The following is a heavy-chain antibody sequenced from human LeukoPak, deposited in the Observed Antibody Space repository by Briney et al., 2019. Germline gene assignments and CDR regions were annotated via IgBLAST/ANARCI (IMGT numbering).Heavy chain of an antibody. CDR1: GYTFTGHY. V-gene: IGHV1-8*02. CDR3: ARGPPNWGMVGY. D-gene: IGHD7-27*01. CDR2: MKSNNGHT. J-gene: IGHJ4*02. Sequence: ASVKVSCKASGYTFTGHYMHWVRQATGQGLEWMGWMKSNNGHTGYAQKFQGRVTMTRDTSISTAYMELSSLTFEDTAVYYCARGPPNWGMVGYWGQGTLVTVSS.